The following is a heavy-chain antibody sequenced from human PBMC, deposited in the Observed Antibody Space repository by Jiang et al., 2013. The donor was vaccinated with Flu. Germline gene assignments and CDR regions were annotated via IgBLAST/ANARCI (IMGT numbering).Heavy chain of an antibody. J-gene: IGHJ5*02. D-gene: IGHD5-12*01. Sequence: LLKPSETLSLTCEVSGGAFIGHYWSWIRQPPGKGLEWIGEIDHRGARYNPSLESRVTISTDTSKKQFSLQLKSVTAADTATYYCARGQDIVAIPLDLWGQGTLVTVSS. CDR1: GGAFIGHY. CDR2: IDHRGA. CDR3: ARGQDIVAIPLDL. V-gene: IGHV4-34*01.